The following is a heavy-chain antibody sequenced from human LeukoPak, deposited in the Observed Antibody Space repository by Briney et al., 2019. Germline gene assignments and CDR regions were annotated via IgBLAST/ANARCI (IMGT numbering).Heavy chain of an antibody. V-gene: IGHV3-23*01. J-gene: IGHJ4*02. CDR1: GFTFSSYA. Sequence: GGSLRLSCAASGFTFSSYALSWVRQAPGKGLEWVSTISGSGDSTYYADSVKGRFTISRDSSKNTLSLQMHSLRAEDTAVYYCAGVQNTVATLDYWGQGTLVTVSS. CDR3: AGVQNTVATLDY. D-gene: IGHD4-17*01. CDR2: ISGSGDST.